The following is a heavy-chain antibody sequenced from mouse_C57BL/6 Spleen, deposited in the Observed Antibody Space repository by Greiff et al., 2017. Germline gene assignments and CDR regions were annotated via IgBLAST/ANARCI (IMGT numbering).Heavy chain of an antibody. CDR2: IDPENGDT. J-gene: IGHJ2*01. CDR1: GFNIKDDY. V-gene: IGHV14-4*01. Sequence: VQLQQSGAELVRPGASVKLSCTASGFNIKDDYMHWVKQRPEQGMEWIGWIDPENGDTEYASKFKGKATITADTSSNTAYLQLSSLTSEDTAVYSCTIDTFDYWGQGTTLTVSS. CDR3: TIDTFDY.